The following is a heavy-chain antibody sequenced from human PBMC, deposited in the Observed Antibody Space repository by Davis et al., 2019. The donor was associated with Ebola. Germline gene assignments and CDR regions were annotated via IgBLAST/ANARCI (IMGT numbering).Heavy chain of an antibody. D-gene: IGHD1-20*01. CDR3: ARLWGDNWRVTNWFDP. CDR1: GFTFSSYW. CDR2: IYYSGST. V-gene: IGHV4-39*01. Sequence: GSLRLSCAASGFTFSSYWMSWVRQAPGKGLEWIGSIYYSGSTYYNPSLKSRVTISVDTSKNQFSLKLSSVTAADTAVYYCARLWGDNWRVTNWFDPWGQGTLVTVSS. J-gene: IGHJ5*02.